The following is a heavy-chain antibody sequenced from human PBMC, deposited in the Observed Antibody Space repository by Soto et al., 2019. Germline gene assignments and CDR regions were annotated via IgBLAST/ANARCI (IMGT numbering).Heavy chain of an antibody. J-gene: IGHJ4*02. CDR2: IYPGDSDT. CDR1: EERCANHC. V-gene: IGHV5-51*01. CDR3: ARLRMHSSDSSGYCSFHS. Sequence: SLKISCQVAEERCANHCSGWVRPQPGKDLEWMGIIYPGDSDTRYSPSFQGQVTISADKSLRTAYLQWTSLKASDTALYYCARLRMHSSDSSGYCSFHSWGQGLLV. D-gene: IGHD3-22*01.